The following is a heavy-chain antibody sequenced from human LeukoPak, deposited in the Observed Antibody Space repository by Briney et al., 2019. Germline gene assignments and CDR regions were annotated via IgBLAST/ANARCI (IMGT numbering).Heavy chain of an antibody. Sequence: SETLSLTCTVSGGSISSGGNYRTWIRQNPGKGLEWIGYINYSGNAYYNPSLKSRVTISVDTSKNQFSLKLSSVTAADTAVYYCARNELISSNYYYYGMDVWGQGTTVTVSS. CDR1: GGSISSGGNY. J-gene: IGHJ6*02. CDR2: INYSGNA. V-gene: IGHV4-31*03. CDR3: ARNELISSNYYYYGMDV.